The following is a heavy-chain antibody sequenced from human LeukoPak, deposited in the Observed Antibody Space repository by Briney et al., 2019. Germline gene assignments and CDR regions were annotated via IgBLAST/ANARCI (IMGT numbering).Heavy chain of an antibody. CDR3: ARDIGDCSSTSCYDPSPPTLGY. V-gene: IGHV3-11*04. D-gene: IGHD2-2*01. Sequence: GGSLRLSCAASGFIFTDYYMSWIRQAPGKGLEWISYISSSGSTTYYADSVKGRFTISRDNAKNSLYMQMNSLRAEDTAVYYCARDIGDCSSTSCYDPSPPTLGYWGQGTLVTVSS. J-gene: IGHJ4*02. CDR2: ISSSGSTT. CDR1: GFIFTDYY.